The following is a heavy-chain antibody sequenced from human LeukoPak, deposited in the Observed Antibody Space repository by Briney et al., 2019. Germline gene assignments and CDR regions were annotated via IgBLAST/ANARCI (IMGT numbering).Heavy chain of an antibody. CDR1: GCSISSSSYY. Sequence: PSETLSLTCTVSGCSISSSSYYWGWLRQPPGKGLEWIGSIYYSGSTYYNPSLKSRVTIYVDTSKNQFPLKLSSVTAADTAVYYCARGKPGPNYWGQGTLVTVSS. CDR2: IYYSGST. CDR3: ARGKPGPNY. V-gene: IGHV4-39*01. J-gene: IGHJ4*02. D-gene: IGHD1-14*01.